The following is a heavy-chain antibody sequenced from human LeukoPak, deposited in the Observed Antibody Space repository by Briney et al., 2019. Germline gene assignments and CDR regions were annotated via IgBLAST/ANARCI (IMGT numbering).Heavy chain of an antibody. Sequence: GGSLRLSCAASGFTFSSYSMNWVRQAPGKGLEWVSYISSSSSTIYYADSVKGRFTISRDNAKNSLYLQMNSLRAEDTAVYYCATLLDDFWCGYLDYWGQGTLVTVSS. CDR3: ATLLDDFWCGYLDY. D-gene: IGHD3-3*01. CDR2: ISSSSSTI. V-gene: IGHV3-48*04. J-gene: IGHJ4*02. CDR1: GFTFSSYS.